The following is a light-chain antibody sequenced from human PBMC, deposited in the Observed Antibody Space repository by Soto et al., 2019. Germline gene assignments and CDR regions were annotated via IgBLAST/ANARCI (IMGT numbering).Light chain of an antibody. J-gene: IGKJ4*01. Sequence: IVLTQSPAILALSPGDRATLSCRASQSVSSSYLAWYQHKPGQAPRLLIHGASSRVTGIPDRFSGSGSGTDFTLNITRLETEDFAVYYCQQYQSLTFGGGTKV. CDR1: QSVSSSY. CDR2: GAS. CDR3: QQYQSLT. V-gene: IGKV3-20*01.